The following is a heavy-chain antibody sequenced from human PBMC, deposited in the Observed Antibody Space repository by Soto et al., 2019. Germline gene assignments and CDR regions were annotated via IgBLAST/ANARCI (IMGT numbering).Heavy chain of an antibody. D-gene: IGHD3-22*01. CDR2: IIPIFGTA. J-gene: IGHJ4*02. Sequence: SVKVSCKASGGTFSSYAISWVRQAPGQGLEWMGGIIPIFGTANYAQKFQGRVTITADESTSTAYMERSSLRSEDTAVYYCARRLYYDSSGYYEKGFDYWGQGTLVTVSS. CDR1: GGTFSSYA. V-gene: IGHV1-69*13. CDR3: ARRLYYDSSGYYEKGFDY.